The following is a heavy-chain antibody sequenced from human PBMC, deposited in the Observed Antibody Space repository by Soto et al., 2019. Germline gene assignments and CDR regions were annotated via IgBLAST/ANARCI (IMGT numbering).Heavy chain of an antibody. CDR1: GYIFTAYS. CDR3: AREEKCSNGVCYSEYFQR. D-gene: IGHD2-8*01. Sequence: QVQLVQSGAEVKKPGASVKVSCKASGYIFTAYSMHWVRQAPGQGLEWMGVVNPSGGSTNDAQKFRGRITMTRDTSTSTVYMDLSSRTSEDTAVYYCAREEKCSNGVCYSEYFQRWGQGTLVTVSS. CDR2: VNPSGGST. J-gene: IGHJ1*01. V-gene: IGHV1-46*01.